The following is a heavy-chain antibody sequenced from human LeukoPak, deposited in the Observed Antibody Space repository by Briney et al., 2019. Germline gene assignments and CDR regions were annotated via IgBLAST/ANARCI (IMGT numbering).Heavy chain of an antibody. V-gene: IGHV4-59*01. CDR1: GASISSYY. Sequence: PSETLSLTCTVSGASISSYYWSWIRQPPGKGLEWIGYIYHSGSTYYNPSLKSRVTISVDTSKNQFSLKLSSVTAADTAVYYCATLTYYYGSGSYSPAIYFDYWGQGTLDTVSS. CDR2: IYHSGST. J-gene: IGHJ4*02. CDR3: ATLTYYYGSGSYSPAIYFDY. D-gene: IGHD3-10*01.